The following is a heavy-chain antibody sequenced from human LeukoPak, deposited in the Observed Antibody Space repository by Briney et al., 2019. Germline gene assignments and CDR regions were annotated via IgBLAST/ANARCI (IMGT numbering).Heavy chain of an antibody. D-gene: IGHD3-10*01. J-gene: IGHJ4*02. V-gene: IGHV3-23*01. Sequence: GGSLRLSCAASGFTFSNAWMSWVRQAPGKGLEWVSGISGSGGATYYADSVKGRFTVSRDDPHNTLYLQMNSVRAEDTAVYFCARGGVDHYGSGTYYLMYYFDHWGQGALVTVSS. CDR1: GFTFSNAW. CDR2: ISGSGGAT. CDR3: ARGGVDHYGSGTYYLMYYFDH.